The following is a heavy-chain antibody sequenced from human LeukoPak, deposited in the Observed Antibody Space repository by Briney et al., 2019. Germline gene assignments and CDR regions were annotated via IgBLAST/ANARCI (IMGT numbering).Heavy chain of an antibody. J-gene: IGHJ4*02. D-gene: IGHD5-12*01. CDR3: ARDRGYTQDY. CDR1: GFTFSSYW. V-gene: IGHV3-74*01. CDR2: IKSDGSST. Sequence: GGSLRLSCAASGFTFSSYWMHWVRQAPGKGLVWVSHIKSDGSSTSYADSVKGRFTISRDNAKNTLYLQMNSLRAEDTAVYYCARDRGYTQDYWGQGTLVTVSS.